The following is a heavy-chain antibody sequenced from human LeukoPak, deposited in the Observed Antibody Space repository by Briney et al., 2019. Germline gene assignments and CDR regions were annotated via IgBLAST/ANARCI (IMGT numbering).Heavy chain of an antibody. CDR3: ARVVPCSSSSCYSLHYYMDV. D-gene: IGHD2-15*01. CDR1: GFTFSNNW. J-gene: IGHJ6*03. Sequence: PGGSLRLSCAASGFTFSNNWMTWVRQAPGKGLEWVGNINEDGSETYYVDFVRGRFIVSRDNAKNSLYLQMSRLRAADTAIYYCARVVPCSSSSCYSLHYYMDVWGKGTTVTVSS. CDR2: INEDGSET. V-gene: IGHV3-7*01.